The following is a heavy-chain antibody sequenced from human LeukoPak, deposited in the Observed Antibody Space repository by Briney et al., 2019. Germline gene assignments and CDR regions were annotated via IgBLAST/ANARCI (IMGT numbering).Heavy chain of an antibody. CDR3: AREGSVWGSYHYFEY. J-gene: IGHJ4*02. CDR2: ISAYNGNT. Sequence: ASVKVSCKASGYTFTGYYMHWVRQAPGQGLEWMGWISAYNGNTNYAQKFQGRVTMTTDTSTSTVHMELRSLRSDDTAVYYCAREGSVWGSYHYFEYWGQGSLVTVSS. CDR1: GYTFTGYY. V-gene: IGHV1-18*04. D-gene: IGHD3-16*02.